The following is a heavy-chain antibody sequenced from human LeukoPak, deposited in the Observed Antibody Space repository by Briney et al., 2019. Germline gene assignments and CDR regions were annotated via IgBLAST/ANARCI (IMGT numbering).Heavy chain of an antibody. CDR2: INHNGEAI. CDR3: ARSPLGSYYYGMDV. Sequence: GGSLRLSCAASGFPFSSYVLSWVRQAPGKGLEWIAYINHNGEAIYYPDFVKGRFTISRDNAKNSLYLQMNSLRAEDTALYHCARSPLGSYYYGMDVWGQGTTVTVSS. CDR1: GFPFSSYV. J-gene: IGHJ6*02. D-gene: IGHD3-10*01. V-gene: IGHV3-48*03.